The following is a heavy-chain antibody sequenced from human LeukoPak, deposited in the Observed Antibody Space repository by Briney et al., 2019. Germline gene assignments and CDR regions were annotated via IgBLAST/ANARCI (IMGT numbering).Heavy chain of an antibody. D-gene: IGHD3-10*01. Sequence: PSETLSLTCTVSGGSISSHYWSWIRQPPGKGLEWIGYIYYSGSTNYNPSLKSRVTISVDTSKNQFSLKLSSVTAADTAVYYCVRAGIRHYFDYWGQGTLVTVSS. CDR2: IYYSGST. J-gene: IGHJ4*02. CDR1: GGSISSHY. V-gene: IGHV4-59*11. CDR3: VRAGIRHYFDY.